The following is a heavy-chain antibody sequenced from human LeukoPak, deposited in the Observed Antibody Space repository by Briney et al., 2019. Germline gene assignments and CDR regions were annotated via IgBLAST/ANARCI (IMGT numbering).Heavy chain of an antibody. J-gene: IGHJ6*03. CDR2: INHSGST. Sequence: SETLSLTCAVYGGSFSGYYWSWIRQPPGKGLEWIGEINHSGSTNYNPSLKSRVTISVDTSKNQFSLKLSSVTAADTAVYYCARQRTWIPMGVWGKGTTVTISS. V-gene: IGHV4-34*01. CDR3: ARQRTWIPMGV. CDR1: GGSFSGYY. D-gene: IGHD1-1*01.